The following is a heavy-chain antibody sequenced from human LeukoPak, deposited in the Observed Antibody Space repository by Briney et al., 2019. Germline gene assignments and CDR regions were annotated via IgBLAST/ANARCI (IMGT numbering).Heavy chain of an antibody. CDR1: GGSISSYY. CDR2: IYYSGST. D-gene: IGHD6-6*01. J-gene: IGHJ6*03. V-gene: IGHV4-59*01. CDR3: ARISSSSPYYYYYYMDV. Sequence: LETLSLTCTVSGGSISSYYWSWIRQPPGKGLEWIGYIYYSGSTNYNPSLKSRVTISVDTSKNQFSLKLSSVTAADTAVYYCARISSSSPYYYYYYMDVWGKGTTVTVSS.